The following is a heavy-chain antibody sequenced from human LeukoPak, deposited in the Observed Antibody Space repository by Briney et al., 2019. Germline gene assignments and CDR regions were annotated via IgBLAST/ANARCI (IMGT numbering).Heavy chain of an antibody. J-gene: IGHJ3*02. V-gene: IGHV4-4*07. D-gene: IGHD1-26*01. CDR1: GGSISSYY. CDR2: IYTSGST. Sequence: SETLSLTCTVSGGSISSYYWSWIRQPAGKGLAWIERIYTSGSTNYNPSLKSRVTMSVDTSKNQFSLKLSSVTAADTAVYYCARVGVGATPEGAFDIWGQGTMVTVSS. CDR3: ARVGVGATPEGAFDI.